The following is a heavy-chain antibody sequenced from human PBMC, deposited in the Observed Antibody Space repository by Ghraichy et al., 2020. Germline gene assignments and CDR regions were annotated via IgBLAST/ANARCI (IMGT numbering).Heavy chain of an antibody. Sequence: SVKVSCKASGFTFTGSAVQWVRQARGQRLEWIGWVVVGGGYIRYAQKFQDRLTITRDMSTSTSYMELSGLRSEDTAVYYCAASARAAREVEFDLWGQGTLVTVSS. V-gene: IGHV1-58*01. D-gene: IGHD6-13*01. CDR2: VVVGGGYI. CDR1: GFTFTGSA. J-gene: IGHJ4*02. CDR3: AASARAAREVEFDL.